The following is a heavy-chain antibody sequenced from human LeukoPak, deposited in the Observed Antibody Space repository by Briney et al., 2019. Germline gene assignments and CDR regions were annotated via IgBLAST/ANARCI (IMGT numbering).Heavy chain of an antibody. CDR3: AKEEDISGWSSLRDYYYYYYMDV. D-gene: IGHD6-19*01. CDR2: ISYDGSNK. J-gene: IGHJ6*03. V-gene: IGHV3-30-3*01. CDR1: GFTFSSYA. Sequence: GGSLRLSCAASGFTFSSYAMHWVRQAPGKGLEWVVVISYDGSNKYYADSVKGRFTISRDNSKNTLYLQMNSLRADDTAVYYCAKEEDISGWSSLRDYYYYYYMDVWGKGTTVTVSS.